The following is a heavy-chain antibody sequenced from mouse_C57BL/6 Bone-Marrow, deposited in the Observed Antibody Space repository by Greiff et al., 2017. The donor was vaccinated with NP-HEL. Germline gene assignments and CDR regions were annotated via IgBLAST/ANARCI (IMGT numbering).Heavy chain of an antibody. J-gene: IGHJ2*01. V-gene: IGHV1-77*01. CDR2: IGPGSGST. Sequence: VKLVESGAELVKPGASVKISCKASGYTFTDYYINWVKQRPGQGLEWIGKIGPGSGSTYYNEKFKGKATLTADKSSSTAYMQLSSLTSEDSAVYFCARWGPIYYYGSSYVDWGQGTTLTVSS. D-gene: IGHD1-1*01. CDR3: ARWGPIYYYGSSYVD. CDR1: GYTFTDYY.